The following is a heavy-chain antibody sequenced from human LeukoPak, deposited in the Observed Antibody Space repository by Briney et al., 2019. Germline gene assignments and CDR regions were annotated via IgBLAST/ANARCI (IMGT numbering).Heavy chain of an antibody. CDR3: ARARGYSAQTLDY. CDR2: IKQDGSEK. D-gene: IGHD5-18*01. CDR1: GFTFSNYW. Sequence: GGSLRLSCAASGFTFSNYWVTWVRQAPGKGPEWVANIKQDGSEKYYVDSVKGRFTISRGNAKNSLYLQMNSLRAEDTAVYYCARARGYSAQTLDYWGQGTLVTVSS. J-gene: IGHJ4*02. V-gene: IGHV3-7*04.